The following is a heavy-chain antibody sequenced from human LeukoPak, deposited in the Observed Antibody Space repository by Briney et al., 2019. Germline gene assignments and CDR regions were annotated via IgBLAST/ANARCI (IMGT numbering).Heavy chain of an antibody. CDR1: GGSFSGYY. V-gene: IGHV4-34*01. CDR3: ARDEQWLGYFDY. D-gene: IGHD6-19*01. CDR2: INHSGST. Sequence: SETLSLTCAVYGGSFSGYYWSWIRQPPGKGLEWIGEINHSGSTNYNPSLKSRVTISVDTSKNQFSLKLSSVTAADTAVYYCARDEQWLGYFDYWGQGTLVTVSS. J-gene: IGHJ4*02.